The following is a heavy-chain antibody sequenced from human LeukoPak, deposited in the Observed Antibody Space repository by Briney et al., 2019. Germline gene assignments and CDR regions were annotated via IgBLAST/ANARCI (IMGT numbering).Heavy chain of an antibody. CDR2: IYPGDSDT. D-gene: IGHD5-18*01. Sequence: GESLKISCKGSGYSFTGYWIGWVRQMPGKCLEWMGIIYPGDSDTRYSPSFQGQVTISADKSISTAYLQWSSLKASDTAMYYCARQTPVDTAIVTSMDYWGQGTLVTVSS. CDR1: GYSFTGYW. CDR3: ARQTPVDTAIVTSMDY. J-gene: IGHJ4*02. V-gene: IGHV5-51*01.